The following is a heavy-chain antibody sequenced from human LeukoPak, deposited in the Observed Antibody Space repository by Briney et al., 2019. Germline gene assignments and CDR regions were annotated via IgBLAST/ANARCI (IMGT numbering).Heavy chain of an antibody. CDR3: ARDSSSSEDY. CDR1: GGSFSGYY. D-gene: IGHD6-6*01. V-gene: IGHV4-34*01. J-gene: IGHJ4*02. CDR2: INHSGST. Sequence: SETLSLTCVVYGGSFSGYYWSWIRQPPGKGLEWIGEINHSGSTNYNPSLKSRVTISVDTSKNQFSLKLSSVTAADTAVYYCARDSSSSEDYWGQGTLVTVSS.